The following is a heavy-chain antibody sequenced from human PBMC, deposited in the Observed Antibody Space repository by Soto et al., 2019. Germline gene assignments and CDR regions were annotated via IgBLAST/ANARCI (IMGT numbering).Heavy chain of an antibody. CDR3: ARDRITAKVYSDFWPGGSRWFDP. V-gene: IGHV1-18*04. D-gene: IGHD3-3*01. CDR1: CYTFSIYG. Sequence: ASVXVSFKSSCYTFSIYGRIVLRQAAGQGLDGMGWISGYNGDTNYAQKLQGRVTMTTDTSTSTAYMELRSLTSDDTAVYFCARDRITAKVYSDFWPGGSRWFDPWGQGTLVTVSS. J-gene: IGHJ5*02. CDR2: ISGYNGDT.